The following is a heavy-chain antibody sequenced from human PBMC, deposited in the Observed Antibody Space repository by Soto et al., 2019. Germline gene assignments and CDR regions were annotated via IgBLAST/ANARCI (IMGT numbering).Heavy chain of an antibody. CDR1: GFTFSSYG. J-gene: IGHJ4*02. D-gene: IGHD1-26*01. V-gene: IGHV3-33*01. CDR3: ARDGGRYTSRYFDY. Sequence: HVQLVESGGGVVQPGRSLRLSCAASGFTFSSYGMHWVRQAPGKGLEWVAVIWYDGSNKYYADSVKGRFTISRDNSKNTLYLQMNSLRAEDTAVYYCARDGGRYTSRYFDYWGQGTLVTVSS. CDR2: IWYDGSNK.